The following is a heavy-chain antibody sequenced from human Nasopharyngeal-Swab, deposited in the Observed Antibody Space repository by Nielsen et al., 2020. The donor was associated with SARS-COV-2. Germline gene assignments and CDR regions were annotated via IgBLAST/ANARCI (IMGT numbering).Heavy chain of an antibody. D-gene: IGHD6-19*01. Sequence: GRQAPGKGLEWGSGISWNSGSIGYADSVKGRFTISRDNAKNSLYLQMNSLRAEDTALYYCAKAAVAGTYYYYSMEVWGKGTTVTVSS. CDR2: ISWNSGSI. CDR3: AKAAVAGTYYYYSMEV. J-gene: IGHJ6*03. V-gene: IGHV3-9*01.